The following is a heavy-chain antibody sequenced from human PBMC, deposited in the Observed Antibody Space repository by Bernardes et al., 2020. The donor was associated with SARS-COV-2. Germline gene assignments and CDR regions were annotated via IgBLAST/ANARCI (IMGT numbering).Heavy chain of an antibody. V-gene: IGHV3-11*01. J-gene: IGHJ6*02. D-gene: IGHD5-12*01. CDR1: GFTFSDYY. Sequence: GGSLRLSCAASGFTFSDYYMSWIRQAPGKGLEWVSYISSSGSTIYYADSVKGRFTISRDNAKNSLYLQMNSLRAEDTAVYYCARDLMATISGNYYYYGMDVWGQGTTVTVSS. CDR3: ARDLMATISGNYYYYGMDV. CDR2: ISSSGSTI.